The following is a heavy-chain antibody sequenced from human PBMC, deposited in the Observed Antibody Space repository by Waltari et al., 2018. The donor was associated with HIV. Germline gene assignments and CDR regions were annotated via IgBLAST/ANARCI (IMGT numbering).Heavy chain of an antibody. J-gene: IGHJ2*01. CDR3: ARQRGSGLWYFDL. CDR2: ISHTGGTT. D-gene: IGHD3-10*01. CDR1: GGSISSNYYF. V-gene: IGHV4-39*01. Sequence: QSQLQESDPGLVKPSETLSLTCTVSGGSISSNYYFWAWVRQPPGKGLEWIGTISHTGGTTYYNPSLKSRIIISVDTSKDQSSLKRSSMTATDTAVYYCARQRGSGLWYFDLWGRGTLVSVSS.